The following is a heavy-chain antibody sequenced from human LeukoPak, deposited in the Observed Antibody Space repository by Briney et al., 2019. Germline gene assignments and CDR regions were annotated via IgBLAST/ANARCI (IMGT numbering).Heavy chain of an antibody. J-gene: IGHJ3*02. CDR2: IYSGGST. CDR3: ARIETVADAFDI. D-gene: IGHD1-1*01. Sequence: TGGSLRLSCAASGFTVSSNYMTWVRQAPGKGLEWVSLIYSGGSTSYADSVRGRFTISRDNSKNTLYLQMYSLRAEDTAVYYCARIETVADAFDIWGQGTLVTVSS. V-gene: IGHV3-66*01. CDR1: GFTVSSNY.